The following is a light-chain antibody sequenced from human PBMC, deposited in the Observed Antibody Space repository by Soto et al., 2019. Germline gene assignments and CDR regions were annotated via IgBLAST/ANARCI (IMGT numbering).Light chain of an antibody. CDR1: QSIGNY. CDR3: QHSYNLPRT. J-gene: IGKJ2*01. Sequence: DIQMTQSPSFLSASVGDRVTITCRASQSIGNYLNWHQQRPGNAPKLLIHTPSNLQSGVPSRFSGSGSGTYFTRTISSLQPEDFATYYCQHSYNLPRTFGQGTKLEIK. V-gene: IGKV1-39*01. CDR2: TPS.